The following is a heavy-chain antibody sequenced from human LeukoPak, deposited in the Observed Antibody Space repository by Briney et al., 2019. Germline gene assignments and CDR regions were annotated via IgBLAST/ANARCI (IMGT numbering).Heavy chain of an antibody. CDR2: TYYRSKWYN. V-gene: IGHV6-1*01. J-gene: IGHJ5*02. Sequence: SQTLSLTCAISGDSVSSNSAAWNWIRQSPSRGLEWLGRTYYRSKWYNDYAVSVKSRITINPDTSKNQFSLQLNSVTPEDAAVYYCARELLWFGEFVWFDPWGQGTLVTVSS. CDR1: GDSVSSNSAA. CDR3: ARELLWFGEFVWFDP. D-gene: IGHD3-10*01.